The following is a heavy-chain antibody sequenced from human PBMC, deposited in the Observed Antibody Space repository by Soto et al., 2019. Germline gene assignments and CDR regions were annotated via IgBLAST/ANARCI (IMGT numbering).Heavy chain of an antibody. CDR2: IYHSGST. CDR1: GGSISSGGYS. CDR3: ERRYGSCFDD. J-gene: IGHJ4*02. D-gene: IGHD5-18*01. V-gene: IGHV4-30-2*01. Sequence: SETLSLTCAVSGGSISSGGYSWSWIRQPPGKGLEWIGYIYHSGSTYYNPSLKSRVTISVDRSKNQFSLKLSSVTAADTAVYYWERRYGSCFDDWGQGSLVTVSS.